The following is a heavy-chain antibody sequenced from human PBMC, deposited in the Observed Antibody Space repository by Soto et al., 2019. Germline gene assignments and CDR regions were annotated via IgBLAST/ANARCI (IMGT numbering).Heavy chain of an antibody. V-gene: IGHV3-15*05. CDR2: IKSKTDGGAT. CDR3: TTAAWHSSDWYAY. CDR1: GLTFSKAW. J-gene: IGHJ4*02. Sequence: EVQLVESGGGLVKPGGSLRLSCAASGLTFSKAWMTWVRQAPGKGLEWVGRIKSKTDGGATDYAAPVKGTFTISRDDSQDMLYLQMNSMKTEDTAMYYCTTAAWHSSDWYAYWGQGTLVTVSS. D-gene: IGHD6-13*01.